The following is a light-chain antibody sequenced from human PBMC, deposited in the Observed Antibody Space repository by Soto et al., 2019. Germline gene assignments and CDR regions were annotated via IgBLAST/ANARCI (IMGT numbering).Light chain of an antibody. Sequence: EIVLTQSPGTLSLSPGERATFSCRASQSVSSSYLAWYQQKPGQAPRLLIYGASSRATGITDRFSGSGSGTDFTLTIIRLEPEDFAVYYYQQYGSAPPWTFGKGTKVDIK. J-gene: IGKJ1*01. V-gene: IGKV3-20*01. CDR3: QQYGSAPPWT. CDR1: QSVSSSY. CDR2: GAS.